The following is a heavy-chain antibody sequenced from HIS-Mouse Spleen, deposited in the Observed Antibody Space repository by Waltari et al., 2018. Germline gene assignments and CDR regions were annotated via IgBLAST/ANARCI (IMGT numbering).Heavy chain of an antibody. CDR1: GGSISSSSYY. J-gene: IGHJ3*02. CDR3: AREFGLLPPISSRDYDAFDI. V-gene: IGHV4-39*07. Sequence: QLQLQESGPGLVKPSETLSLTCTVSGGSISSSSYYWGWIRQPPGKGLEWIGSIYYSGSTCDNPALKSRVTISVDTSKNQFSLKLSSVTAADTAVYYCAREFGLLPPISSRDYDAFDIWGQGTMVTVSS. D-gene: IGHD3-10*01. CDR2: IYYSGST.